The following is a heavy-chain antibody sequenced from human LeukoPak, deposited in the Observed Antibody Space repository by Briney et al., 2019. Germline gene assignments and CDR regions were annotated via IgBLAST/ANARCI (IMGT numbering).Heavy chain of an antibody. CDR3: ARGSSSWYWD. Sequence: SETLFLTCTVSGGSISSSSYYWGWIRQPPGKGLEWIGSIYYSGSTYYNPSLKSRVTISVDTSKNQFSLKLSSVTAADTAVYYCARGSSSWYWDWGQGTLVTVSS. V-gene: IGHV4-39*07. J-gene: IGHJ4*02. CDR1: GGSISSSSYY. D-gene: IGHD6-13*01. CDR2: IYYSGST.